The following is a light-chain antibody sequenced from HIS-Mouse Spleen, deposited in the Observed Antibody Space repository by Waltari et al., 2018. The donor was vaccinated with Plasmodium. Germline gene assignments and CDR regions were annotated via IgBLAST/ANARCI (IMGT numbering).Light chain of an antibody. CDR1: SSDVGGYNY. Sequence: QSALTQPPSASGSPGQSVTISCTGTSSDVGGYNYVSWYQQHPGKAPILVIYEVSKRPSGVPYRFSGSKSGNTASLTVSGLQAEDEADYYCSSYAGSSVFGTGTKVTVL. CDR2: EVS. V-gene: IGLV2-8*01. J-gene: IGLJ1*01. CDR3: SSYAGSSV.